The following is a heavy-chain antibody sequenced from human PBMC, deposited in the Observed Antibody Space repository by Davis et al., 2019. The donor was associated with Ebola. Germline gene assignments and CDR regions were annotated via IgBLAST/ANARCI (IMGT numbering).Heavy chain of an antibody. CDR1: GFTFSSYG. V-gene: IGHV3-33*08. Sequence: GGSLRLSCAASGFTFSSYGMHWVRQAPGKGLEWVAVIWYDGTNKYYADSVKGRFIISRDNSKNTLYLQINSLRDEDTAVYYCARESYGSGSYYKRNWFHPWGQGTLVTVSS. CDR2: IWYDGTNK. CDR3: ARESYGSGSYYKRNWFHP. D-gene: IGHD3-10*01. J-gene: IGHJ5*02.